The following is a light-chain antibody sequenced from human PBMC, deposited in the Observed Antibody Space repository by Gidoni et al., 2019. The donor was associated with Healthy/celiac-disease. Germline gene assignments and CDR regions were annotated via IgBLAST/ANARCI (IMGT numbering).Light chain of an antibody. CDR1: QSVSSY. CDR2: DAS. J-gene: IGKJ4*01. Sequence: EIVLTRSPATLSLSPGERATLSCRASQSVSSYLAWYQQKPGQAPRLLIYDASNRATGIPARFSGSGSGTDFTLTISSLEPEDFAVYYCQQRSNWPPTFXGXTKVEIK. CDR3: QQRSNWPPT. V-gene: IGKV3-11*01.